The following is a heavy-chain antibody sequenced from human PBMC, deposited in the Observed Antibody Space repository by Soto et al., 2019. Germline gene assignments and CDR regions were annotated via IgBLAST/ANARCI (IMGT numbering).Heavy chain of an antibody. CDR1: GFTFSSYA. J-gene: IGHJ4*02. CDR2: ISGSGGST. CDR3: AKDQYSSGWYGGIFDY. V-gene: IGHV3-23*01. Sequence: GGSLRLSCAASGFTFSSYAMSWVRQAPGKGLEWVSAISGSGGSTYYADSVKGRFTISRDNSKNTLYLQMNSLRAEDTAVYYCAKDQYSSGWYGGIFDYWGQGTLVTVSS. D-gene: IGHD6-19*01.